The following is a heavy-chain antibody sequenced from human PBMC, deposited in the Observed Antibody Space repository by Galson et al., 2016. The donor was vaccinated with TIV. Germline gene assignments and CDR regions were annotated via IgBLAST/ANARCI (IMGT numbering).Heavy chain of an antibody. CDR3: SRGNWNYGMGGAMDV. V-gene: IGHV6-1*01. CDR2: TYYTSQWNT. Sequence: AISGDSVSGNTAAWNWVRQSPSRGLEWLGRTYYTSQWNTDYAVSVKGRIIIRPDTSMNQVSLQLSSVIPDDTAVYYCSRGNWNYGMGGAMDVWGRGTTVTVSS. D-gene: IGHD1-7*01. CDR1: GDSVSGNTAA. J-gene: IGHJ6*02.